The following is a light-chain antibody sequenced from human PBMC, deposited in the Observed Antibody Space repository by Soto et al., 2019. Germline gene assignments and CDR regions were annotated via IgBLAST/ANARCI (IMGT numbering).Light chain of an antibody. CDR2: LNGDGSH. V-gene: IGLV4-69*01. J-gene: IGLJ1*01. Sequence: QPVLTQSPSASASLGASVKLTCTLSSGHRTYVIAWHQQQPDKGPRYLMELNGDGSHTKGDGIPDRFSGSSSGAERYLTISNLQPEDEAAYSCQTWGTGIHVFGGGTKVTVL. CDR1: SGHRTYV. CDR3: QTWGTGIHV.